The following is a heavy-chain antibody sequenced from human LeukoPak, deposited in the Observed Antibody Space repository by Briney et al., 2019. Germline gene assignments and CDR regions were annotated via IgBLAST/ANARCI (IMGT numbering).Heavy chain of an antibody. D-gene: IGHD6-19*01. CDR2: VYSGGGT. V-gene: IGHV3-53*05. CDR3: ARDRGDGGLVGGY. J-gene: IGHJ4*02. CDR1: GFSVSNNY. Sequence: GGSLRLSCVASGFSVSNNYMSWVRQAPGKGLEWVSVVYSGGGTYYADSVKGRFTISRDISKNTLYLQMNSLRSDDTAVYYCARDRGDGGLVGGYWGQGTLVTVSS.